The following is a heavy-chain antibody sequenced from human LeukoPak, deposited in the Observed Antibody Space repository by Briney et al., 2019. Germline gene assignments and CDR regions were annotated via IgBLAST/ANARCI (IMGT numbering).Heavy chain of an antibody. CDR1: GGSISSGGYY. D-gene: IGHD3-3*01. Sequence: SETLSLTCTVSGGSISSGGYYWSWIRQHPGKGLEWIGYIYYSGSTYYNPSLKSRVTISVDTSKNQFSLKLSSVTAADTAVYYCARTSYGVVIIRPNYYCYYYMDVWGKGTTVTVSS. CDR2: IYYSGST. J-gene: IGHJ6*03. CDR3: ARTSYGVVIIRPNYYCYYYMDV. V-gene: IGHV4-31*03.